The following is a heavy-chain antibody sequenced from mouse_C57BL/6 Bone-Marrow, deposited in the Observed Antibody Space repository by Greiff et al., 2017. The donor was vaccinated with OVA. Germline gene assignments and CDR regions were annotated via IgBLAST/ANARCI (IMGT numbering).Heavy chain of an antibody. D-gene: IGHD1-1*01. CDR2: INPYNGGT. V-gene: IGHV1-19*01. Sequence: EVQLQESGPVLVKPGASVKMSCKASGYTFTDYYMNWVKQSHGKSLEWIGVINPYNGGTSYNQKFKGKATLTVDKSSSTAYMELNSLTSEDSAVYYCAYYYGSSPKYFDVWGTGTTVTVSS. J-gene: IGHJ1*03. CDR3: AYYYGSSPKYFDV. CDR1: GYTFTDYY.